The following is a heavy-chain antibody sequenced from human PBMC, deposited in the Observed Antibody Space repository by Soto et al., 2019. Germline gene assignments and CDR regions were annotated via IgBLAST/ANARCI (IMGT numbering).Heavy chain of an antibody. V-gene: IGHV3-23*01. CDR1: GFTFSSYD. CDR2: ISGSGDST. D-gene: IGHD6-19*01. CDR3: AKRTSGWDFDY. J-gene: IGHJ4*02. Sequence: EVQLLESGGGLVQPGGSLRLSCAASGFTFSSYDMSWVRQAPGKGLEWVSVISGSGDSTYYADSVKGRFTISRDNSKNTLYLQMNSLRAEDTAVYYCAKRTSGWDFDYWGQGTLVTVSS.